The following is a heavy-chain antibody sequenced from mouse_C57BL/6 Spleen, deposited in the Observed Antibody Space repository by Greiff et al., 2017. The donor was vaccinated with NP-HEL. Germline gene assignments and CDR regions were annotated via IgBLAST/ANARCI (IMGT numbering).Heavy chain of an antibody. Sequence: QVQLQQSGAELVSPGTSVKMSCKASGYTFTNYWIGWAKQRPGHGLEWIGDIYPGGGYTNYNEKFKGKATLTADKSSSTAYMQFSSLTSEDSAIYYCARSDSSGAMDYWGQGTSVTVSS. CDR1: GYTFTNYW. CDR3: ARSDSSGAMDY. CDR2: IYPGGGYT. D-gene: IGHD3-2*01. J-gene: IGHJ4*01. V-gene: IGHV1-63*01.